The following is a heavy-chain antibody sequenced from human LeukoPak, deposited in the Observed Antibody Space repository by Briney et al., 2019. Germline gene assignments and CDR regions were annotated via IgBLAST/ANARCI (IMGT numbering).Heavy chain of an antibody. D-gene: IGHD3-16*01. Sequence: GGSLTLSCAVPGFTFSSYGMHWVRQPPGKGLGWVAFIRYDGSNKYYADSVKGRLTISRDNSKNTLYLQMNSLRAEDTALYCFARDLGACRPDSYYFYGMDVCGQGTTVTVSS. CDR3: ARDLGACRPDSYYFYGMDV. CDR1: GFTFSSYG. J-gene: IGHJ6*02. V-gene: IGHV3-30*02. CDR2: IRYDGSNK.